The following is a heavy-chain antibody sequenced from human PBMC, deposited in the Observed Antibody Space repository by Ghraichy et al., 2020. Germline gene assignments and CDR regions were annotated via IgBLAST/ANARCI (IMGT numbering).Heavy chain of an antibody. V-gene: IGHV3-48*02. CDR3: AIASTVVVFYYYDGMDV. J-gene: IGHJ6*02. Sequence: VSYITWSSRSIFYADSVKGRFTISRDNAQNSLYLQMNTLRDEDTAVYYCAIASTVVVFYYYDGMDVWGQG. D-gene: IGHD4-23*01. CDR2: ITWSSRSI.